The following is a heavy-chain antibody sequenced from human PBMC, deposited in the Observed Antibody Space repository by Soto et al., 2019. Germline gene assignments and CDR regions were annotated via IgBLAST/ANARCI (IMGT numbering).Heavy chain of an antibody. CDR3: ARGDKMITDDAPLSGSYGGGDY. CDR2: IIPIFGTA. CDR1: GGTFSSYA. D-gene: IGHD1-26*01. V-gene: IGHV1-69*13. Sequence: GASVKVSCKASGGTFSSYAISWVRQAPGQGLEWMGGIIPIFGTANYAQKFQGRVTITADESTSTAYMELSSLRSEDTAVYYCARGDKMITDDAPLSGSYGGGDYWGQGTLVTVSS. J-gene: IGHJ4*02.